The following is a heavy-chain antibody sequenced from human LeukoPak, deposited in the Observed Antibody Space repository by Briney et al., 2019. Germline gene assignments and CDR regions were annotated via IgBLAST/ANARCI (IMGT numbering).Heavy chain of an antibody. CDR2: IKSNGGST. D-gene: IGHD3-10*01. J-gene: IGHJ5*02. Sequence: GGSLRLSCSASGFIFSNLAMHSVRQAPGKGLEYVLAIKSNGGSTYYASSVKGRFTISRDNSKNTLFLQMGSLRPEDMAVYYCARGRGGHYDLWGQGTLVTVSS. CDR1: GFIFSNLA. V-gene: IGHV3-64*01. CDR3: ARGRGGHYDL.